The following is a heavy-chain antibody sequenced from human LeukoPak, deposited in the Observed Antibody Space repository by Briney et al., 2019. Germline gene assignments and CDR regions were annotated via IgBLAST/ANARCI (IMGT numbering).Heavy chain of an antibody. CDR3: ARERGRYDILTVYYNEYYFDY. D-gene: IGHD3-9*01. V-gene: IGHV3-11*04. CDR2: ISSSGSTI. Sequence: GGSLRLSCAASGFTFSDYYMSWIRQAPGKGLEWVSYISSSGSTIYYADSVKGRFTISRDNAKNSLYLQMNSLRAEDTAVYYCARERGRYDILTVYYNEYYFDYRGQGTLVTVSS. J-gene: IGHJ4*02. CDR1: GFTFSDYY.